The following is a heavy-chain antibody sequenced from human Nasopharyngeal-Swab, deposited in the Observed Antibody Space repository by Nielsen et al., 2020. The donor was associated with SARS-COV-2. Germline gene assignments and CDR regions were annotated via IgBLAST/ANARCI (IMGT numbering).Heavy chain of an antibody. V-gene: IGHV3-21*01. J-gene: IGHJ4*02. Sequence: GGSLRLSCAASGFTFSSYSMNWVRQAPGKGLEWVSSISSSSSYIYYADSVKGRFTISRDNAKNSLYLQMNSLRAEDTAVYYCAREGRIAVAGVDYWGRGTLVTVSS. CDR2: ISSSSSYI. CDR3: AREGRIAVAGVDY. CDR1: GFTFSSYS. D-gene: IGHD6-19*01.